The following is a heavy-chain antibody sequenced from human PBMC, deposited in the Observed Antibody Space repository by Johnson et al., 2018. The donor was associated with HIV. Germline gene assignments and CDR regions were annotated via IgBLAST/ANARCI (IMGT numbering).Heavy chain of an antibody. CDR3: ARDPAAAALRAFDI. Sequence: VPLVESGGRVVQPGRSLRLSCAASGFTLSKHAMHWVRQAPGKGLEWVTVIWYDGSNKHYADSVKGRFTISRDNSKNTLFLQMNSLRAEDTAVYYCARDPAAAALRAFDIWGQGTLVTVSS. CDR2: IWYDGSNK. CDR1: GFTLSKHA. J-gene: IGHJ3*02. D-gene: IGHD6-13*01. V-gene: IGHV3-33*01.